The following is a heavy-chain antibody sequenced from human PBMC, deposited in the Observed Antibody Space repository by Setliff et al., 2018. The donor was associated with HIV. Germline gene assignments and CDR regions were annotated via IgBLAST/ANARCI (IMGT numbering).Heavy chain of an antibody. D-gene: IGHD2-15*01. J-gene: IGHJ3*02. CDR2: IYPGDSNT. V-gene: IGHV5-51*01. CDR3: ASLVVYDDAFDI. Sequence: GESLKISCKGSGYSFISYWIGWVRQMPGKGLEWMGIIYPGDSNTKYSPSFQGQVTLSVDKSISTAYLQWSSLKASDTAMYYCASLVVYDDAFDIWGQGTMVTVSS. CDR1: GYSFISYW.